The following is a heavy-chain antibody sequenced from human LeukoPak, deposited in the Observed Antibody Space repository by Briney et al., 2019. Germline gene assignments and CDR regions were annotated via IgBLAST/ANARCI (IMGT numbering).Heavy chain of an antibody. CDR1: GYTFTSYA. V-gene: IGHV1-69*13. J-gene: IGHJ5*02. CDR2: IIPIFGTA. CDR3: ARDQRCGDCYSSWFDP. Sequence: ASVKVSCKASGYTFTSYAISWVRQAPGQGLEWMGGIIPIFGTANYAQKFQGRVTITADESTSTAYMELSSLRSEDTAVYYCARDQRCGDCYSSWFDPWGQGTLVTVSS. D-gene: IGHD2-21*02.